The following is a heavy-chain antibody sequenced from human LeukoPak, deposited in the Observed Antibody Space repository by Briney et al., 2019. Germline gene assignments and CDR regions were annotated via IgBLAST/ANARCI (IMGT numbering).Heavy chain of an antibody. CDR2: VNLQGST. CDR3: AREGGPYRPLDY. CDR1: GGSISGYF. V-gene: IGHV4-34*01. Sequence: SETLSLTCTVSGGSISGYFWSWIRQPPGKGLEWIGEVNLQGSTNYNPSLMGRVAISVDMSENQISLQLTSVTAADTAVYYCAREGGPYRPLDYSGQGTLVTVSS. J-gene: IGHJ4*02.